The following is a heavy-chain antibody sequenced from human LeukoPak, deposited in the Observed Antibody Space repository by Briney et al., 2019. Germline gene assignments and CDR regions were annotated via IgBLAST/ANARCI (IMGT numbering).Heavy chain of an antibody. V-gene: IGHV3-23*01. Sequence: PGGSLRLSCAASGFTFSSYGMGWVRQAPGKGLEWVSGISGSGGGTYYADSVKGRFTIFRDTSKNTLYLQMNSLRAEDTAIYYRAARPGSVPIYFDYWGQGTLVTVSS. CDR2: ISGSGGGT. J-gene: IGHJ4*02. CDR3: AARPGSVPIYFDY. CDR1: GFTFSSYG. D-gene: IGHD3-10*01.